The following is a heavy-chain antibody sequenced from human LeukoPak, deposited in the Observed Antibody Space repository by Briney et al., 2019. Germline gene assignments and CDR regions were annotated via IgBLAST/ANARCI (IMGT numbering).Heavy chain of an antibody. J-gene: IGHJ3*02. CDR1: GYTFTGYY. V-gene: IGHV1-2*02. CDR2: INPNSGGT. D-gene: IGHD4-17*01. Sequence: ASVKVSCKASGYTFTGYYMHWVRQAPGQGLEWMGWINPNSGGTNYAQKFQGRVTMTRDTSISTAYMELSRLRSDDTAVYYCARDLIYGDYSDAFDIWGQGTMVTVSS. CDR3: ARDLIYGDYSDAFDI.